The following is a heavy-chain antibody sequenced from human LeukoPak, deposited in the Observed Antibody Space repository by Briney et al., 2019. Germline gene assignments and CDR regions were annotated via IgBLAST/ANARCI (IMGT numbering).Heavy chain of an antibody. CDR2: ISDRWT. CDR3: AKDRGSGYHYFDY. J-gene: IGHJ4*02. D-gene: IGHD3-22*01. Sequence: PGGSLRLSCAASEFTLSTYAMNWVRQAPGKGLEWVSTISDRWTNYADSVKGRFTISRDDSQNTLYLQMNSLRAEDTAVYYCAKDRGSGYHYFDYWGQGTLVTVSS. V-gene: IGHV3-23*01. CDR1: EFTLSTYA.